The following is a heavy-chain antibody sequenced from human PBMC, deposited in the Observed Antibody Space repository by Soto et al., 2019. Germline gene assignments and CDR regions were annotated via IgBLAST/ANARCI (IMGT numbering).Heavy chain of an antibody. Sequence: EVQLLESGGGLVQPGGSLRLSCAASGFTFSSNTIIWGGQAAGGELEWGLAISCSSGSTYYADSVKGRFTISRDNSKNSMYLHMNRRSAQDMAGYYCATVTPFGCWGQGTLVNVSS. D-gene: IGHD3-3*01. CDR1: GFTFSSNT. CDR3: ATVTPFGC. J-gene: IGHJ4*02. CDR2: ISCSSGST. V-gene: IGHV3-23*01.